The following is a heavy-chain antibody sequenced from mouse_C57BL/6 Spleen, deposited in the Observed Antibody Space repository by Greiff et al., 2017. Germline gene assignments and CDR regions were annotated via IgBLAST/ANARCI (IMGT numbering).Heavy chain of an antibody. Sequence: EVQLQQSGPELVKPGASVKISCKASGYSFTGYYMHWVKQSSEKSLEWIGEINPSTGGTSYNQKFKGKATLTVDKSSSTAYMQLKSLTSEDSAVYYCSIDYYGSSYWYFDVWGTGTTVTVSS. J-gene: IGHJ1*03. CDR2: INPSTGGT. D-gene: IGHD1-1*01. V-gene: IGHV1-43*01. CDR3: SIDYYGSSYWYFDV. CDR1: GYSFTGYY.